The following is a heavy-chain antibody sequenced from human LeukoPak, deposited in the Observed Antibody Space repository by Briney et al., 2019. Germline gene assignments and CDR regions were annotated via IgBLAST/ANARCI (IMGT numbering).Heavy chain of an antibody. J-gene: IGHJ4*02. CDR1: GFTFSGYW. CDR3: TRVGYIDEGIDY. D-gene: IGHD5-24*01. Sequence: GGSLRLSCAASGFTFSGYWMTWVWQAPGKGLECVANIKPDGSEKYYVDSVKGRFTISRDNAKNSLYLQMNSLRAEDTAIYYCTRVGYIDEGIDYWGQGTLVTVSS. V-gene: IGHV3-7*04. CDR2: IKPDGSEK.